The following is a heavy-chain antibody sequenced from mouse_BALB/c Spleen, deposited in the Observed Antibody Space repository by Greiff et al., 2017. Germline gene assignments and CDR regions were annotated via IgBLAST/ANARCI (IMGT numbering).Heavy chain of an antibody. CDR1: GFNIKDTY. CDR2: IDPANGNT. D-gene: IGHD1-2*01. V-gene: IGHV14-3*02. J-gene: IGHJ2*01. CDR3: VREATATNCDY. Sequence: EVQLQQSGAELVKPGASVKLSCTASGFNIKDTYMHWVKQRPEQGLEWIGRIDPANGNTKYDPKFQGKATITADTSSNTAYLQLSSLTSEDTAVYYCVREATATNCDYWGQGTTLTVSS.